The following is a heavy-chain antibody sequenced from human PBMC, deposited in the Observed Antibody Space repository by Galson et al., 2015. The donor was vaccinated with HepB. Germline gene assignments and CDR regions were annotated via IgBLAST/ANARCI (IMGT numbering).Heavy chain of an antibody. V-gene: IGHV1-8*01. Sequence: SVKVSCKASGYTFTSSDVTWVRQASGQGLEWVGRLKPNSGNTRYAPKFRGRVTMTVDSSLSTAYMGLGSLTSEDTAVYYCARGVRNQRFSDQWGQGSQVSVSS. CDR1: GYTFTSSD. CDR3: ARGVRNQRFSDQ. J-gene: IGHJ4*02. D-gene: IGHD1-14*01. CDR2: LKPNSGNT.